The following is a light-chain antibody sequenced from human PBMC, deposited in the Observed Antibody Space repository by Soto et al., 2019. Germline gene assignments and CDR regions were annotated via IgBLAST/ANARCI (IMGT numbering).Light chain of an antibody. Sequence: EFVLTQSPATLSLSPGERATLSCRASQSVSSYSAWYQQKPGQAPRLLIYDTSNRATGIPARFSGSGSGTEFTLTISGLEPADFAVYYCQQRSNWQYTFGLGTRLEIK. CDR1: QSVSSY. J-gene: IGKJ2*01. V-gene: IGKV3-11*01. CDR2: DTS. CDR3: QQRSNWQYT.